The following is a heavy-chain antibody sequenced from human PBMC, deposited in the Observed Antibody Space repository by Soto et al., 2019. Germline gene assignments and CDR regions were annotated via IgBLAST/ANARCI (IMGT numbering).Heavy chain of an antibody. CDR3: ARGGRQLERRAVLDY. D-gene: IGHD1-1*01. CDR2: INHSGST. Sequence: PSETLSLTCAVYGGSFSGYYWSWIRQPPGKGLEWIGEINHSGSTNYNPSLKSRVTISVDTSKNQFSLKLSSVTAADTAVYYCARGGRQLERRAVLDYWGQGTLVTVSS. J-gene: IGHJ4*02. CDR1: GGSFSGYY. V-gene: IGHV4-34*01.